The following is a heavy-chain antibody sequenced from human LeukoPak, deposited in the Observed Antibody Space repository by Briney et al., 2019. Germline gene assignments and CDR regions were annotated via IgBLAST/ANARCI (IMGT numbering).Heavy chain of an antibody. CDR2: ISSGSSFI. J-gene: IGHJ4*02. CDR1: GFTFSTYS. V-gene: IGHV3-21*01. CDR3: ARESSGYFY. D-gene: IGHD3-22*01. Sequence: GGSLRLSCAASGFTFSTYSMNSVRQAPGKWLEWVSSISSGSSFIYYADSVKGRFTISRDNAKNSLFLQMNSLRAEDTAVYYCARESSGYFYWGQGTLVTVSS.